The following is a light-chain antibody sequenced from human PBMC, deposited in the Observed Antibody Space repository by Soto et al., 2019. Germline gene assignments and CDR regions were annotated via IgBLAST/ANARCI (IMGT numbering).Light chain of an antibody. Sequence: QPVLTQPPSASGTPGQRVTISCSGSSSNVGINTVNWYQQLPGTAPKLLIYSNNQRPSGVPDRFSGSKSGTSASLAISGLQSEDEADFYCAAWDDSLKGWVFGGGTKLTVL. J-gene: IGLJ3*02. CDR3: AAWDDSLKGWV. CDR1: SSNVGINT. CDR2: SNN. V-gene: IGLV1-44*01.